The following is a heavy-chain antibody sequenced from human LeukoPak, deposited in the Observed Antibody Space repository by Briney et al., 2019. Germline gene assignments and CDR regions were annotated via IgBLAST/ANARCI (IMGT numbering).Heavy chain of an antibody. J-gene: IGHJ6*02. V-gene: IGHV1-18*01. CDR2: ISAYNGDT. CDR1: GYTFTSYG. D-gene: IGHD6-13*01. Sequence: ASVKVSCKASGYTFTSYGISWVRQAPGQGLEWMGWISAYNGDTNYAQKLQGRVTMTTDTSTSTAYMELRSLRSDDTAVYYCARHLGGIAAAGPAPYYYYGMDVWGQGTTVTVSS. CDR3: ARHLGGIAAAGPAPYYYYGMDV.